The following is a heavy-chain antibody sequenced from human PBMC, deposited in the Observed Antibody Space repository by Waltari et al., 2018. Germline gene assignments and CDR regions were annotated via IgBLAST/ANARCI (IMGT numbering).Heavy chain of an antibody. Sequence: QVQLQESGPGLVKPSETLSLTCTVSGGSISSYYWSWIRQPPGKGLEWIGYIYYSGSTNYNPSLKSRVTISVDTSKNQFSLKLSSVTAADTAVYYCVRDLLVVVPAEGFRSDAFDIWGQGTMVTVSS. CDR3: VRDLLVVVPAEGFRSDAFDI. J-gene: IGHJ3*02. CDR2: IYYSGST. CDR1: GGSISSYY. D-gene: IGHD2-2*01. V-gene: IGHV4-59*01.